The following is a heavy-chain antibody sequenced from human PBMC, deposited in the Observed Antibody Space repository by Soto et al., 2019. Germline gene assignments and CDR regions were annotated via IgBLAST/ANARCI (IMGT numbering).Heavy chain of an antibody. J-gene: IGHJ4*02. Sequence: PGGSLRLSCAASGFTFSSYAMHWVRQAPGKGLEWVANIKEDGSEKYYVDSVEGRFTISRDNAKNSLYLQMNSLTVEDTAVYYCARAGYSAYDGRNIDHWGQGTLVTVSS. CDR3: ARAGYSAYDGRNIDH. V-gene: IGHV3-7*04. CDR1: GFTFSSYA. CDR2: IKEDGSEK. D-gene: IGHD5-12*01.